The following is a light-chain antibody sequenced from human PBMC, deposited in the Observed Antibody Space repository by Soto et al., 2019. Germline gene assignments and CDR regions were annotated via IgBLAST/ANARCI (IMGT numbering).Light chain of an antibody. V-gene: IGLV2-8*01. J-gene: IGLJ2*01. Sequence: QSALTQPPSASGSPGESVTISCTGTSSDVGGYNFVSWYQQRPGKAPKLMIYEVNKRPSGVPDRFSGSKSGNTASLTVSGLQADDEADYYCASHAGSINLIFGGGTQLTVL. CDR1: SSDVGGYNF. CDR2: EVN. CDR3: ASHAGSINLI.